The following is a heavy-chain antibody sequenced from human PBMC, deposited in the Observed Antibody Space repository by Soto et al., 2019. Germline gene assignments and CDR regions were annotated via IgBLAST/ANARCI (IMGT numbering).Heavy chain of an antibody. CDR3: AREGIGVGATPDY. V-gene: IGHV1-69*13. CDR1: GGTFSSYA. CDR2: IIPIFGTA. Sequence: ASVKVSCKASGGTFSSYAISWVRQAPGQGLEWMGGIIPIFGTANYAQKFQGRVTITADESTSTAYMELSSLRSEDTAVYYCAREGIGVGATPDYWGQGTLVTVS. J-gene: IGHJ4*02. D-gene: IGHD1-26*01.